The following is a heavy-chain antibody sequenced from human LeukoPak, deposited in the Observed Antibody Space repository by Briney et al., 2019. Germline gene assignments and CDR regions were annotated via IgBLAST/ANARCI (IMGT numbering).Heavy chain of an antibody. CDR2: IRSKANSYAT. CDR3: TSTTGVN. Sequence: GGSLKLSWAASGFTFRGSAMHGFRRASGKGLEWVGRIRSKANSYATAYAASVKGRFTISRDDSKNTAYLQMNSLKTEDTAVYYCTSTTGVNWGQGTLVTVSS. CDR1: GFTFRGSA. J-gene: IGHJ4*02. V-gene: IGHV3-73*01. D-gene: IGHD1-1*01.